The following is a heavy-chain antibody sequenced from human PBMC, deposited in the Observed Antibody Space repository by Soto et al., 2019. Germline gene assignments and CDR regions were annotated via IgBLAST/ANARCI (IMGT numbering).Heavy chain of an antibody. D-gene: IGHD3-16*02. Sequence: SETLSLTCAVYGGSFSGYYWSWIRQPPGKGLEWIGEINHSGSTNYNPSLKSRVTISVDTSKNQFSLRLSSVTAADTAVYYCAINGAYDYVWGSYRTYYFDYWGQGTLVTVSS. J-gene: IGHJ4*02. CDR1: GGSFSGYY. V-gene: IGHV4-34*01. CDR2: INHSGST. CDR3: AINGAYDYVWGSYRTYYFDY.